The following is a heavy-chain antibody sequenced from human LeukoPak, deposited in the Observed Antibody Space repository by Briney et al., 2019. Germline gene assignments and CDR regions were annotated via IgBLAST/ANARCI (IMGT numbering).Heavy chain of an antibody. CDR1: GFIFSSYG. D-gene: IGHD6-19*01. V-gene: IGHV3-33*06. CDR2: VWCDGSNK. Sequence: PGGSLRLSCAASGFIFSSYGMHWVRQAPGKGLEWVAVVWCDGSNKYYADSVKGRFTISRDNSKNTLYLQMNSLRAEDTAVYYCVKDPGRDSSGWYAFWGQGTLVTVSS. J-gene: IGHJ5*01. CDR3: VKDPGRDSSGWYAF.